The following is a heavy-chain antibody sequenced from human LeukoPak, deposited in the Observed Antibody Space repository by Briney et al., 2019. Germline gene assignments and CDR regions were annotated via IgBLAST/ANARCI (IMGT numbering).Heavy chain of an antibody. CDR2: IFHTGVT. V-gene: IGHV4-4*02. J-gene: IGHJ2*01. Sequence: SETLSLTCAVSGGSINSTYWWNWVRQPPGKGLEWIGEIFHTGVTNYNSSLKSRVIISVDKSKNQLSLNLRSVNAADTAVYFCARGRSLTRIHPYGHFDLWGRGSLVTVSS. CDR1: GGSINSTYW. D-gene: IGHD5-18*01. CDR3: ARGRSLTRIHPYGHFDL.